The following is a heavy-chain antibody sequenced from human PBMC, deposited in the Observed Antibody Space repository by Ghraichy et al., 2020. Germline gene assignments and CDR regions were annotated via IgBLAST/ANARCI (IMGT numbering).Heavy chain of an antibody. J-gene: IGHJ4*02. D-gene: IGHD3-3*01. CDR2: INQDGSEK. V-gene: IGHV3-7*01. CDR1: GFTFSSYW. CDR3: ARDSGSLGYYDFWSDLDY. Sequence: GGSLRLSCAASGFTFSSYWMSWVRQAPGKGLEWVANINQDGSEKYYVDSVKGRFTISRDNAKNSLYLQMNSLRAEDTAVYYCARDSGSLGYYDFWSDLDYWGQGTLVTVSS.